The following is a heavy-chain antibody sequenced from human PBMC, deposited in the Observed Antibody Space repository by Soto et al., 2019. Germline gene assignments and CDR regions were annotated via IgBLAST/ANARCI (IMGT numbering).Heavy chain of an antibody. J-gene: IGHJ4*02. V-gene: IGHV3-7*02. Sequence: GGSLRLSCTTSGLAFSTYWMAWVRQAPGKGLEWVGNTKPDETETYYAGSVEGRFTISRDNAKSSLYLQMDSLRVEDTAVYYCSTIGHVTFHYWGQGTPVTVSS. CDR2: TKPDETET. D-gene: IGHD4-4*01. CDR3: STIGHVTFHY. CDR1: GLAFSTYW.